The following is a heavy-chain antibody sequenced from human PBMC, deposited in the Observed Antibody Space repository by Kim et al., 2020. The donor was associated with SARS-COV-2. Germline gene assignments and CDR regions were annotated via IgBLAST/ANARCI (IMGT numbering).Heavy chain of an antibody. D-gene: IGHD4-17*01. V-gene: IGHV3-7*03. CDR2: IKQDGSEK. CDR3: ARVTRAEVLQPNDYGGKVNAFET. J-gene: IGHJ3*02. Sequence: GGSLRLSCAASGFTFSSYWMSWVRQAPGKGLEWVANIKQDGSEKYYVDSVKGRFTISRDNAKNSLYLQMNSLRAEDTAVYYCARVTRAEVLQPNDYGGKVNAFETWGQGQMVTVSS. CDR1: GFTFSSYW.